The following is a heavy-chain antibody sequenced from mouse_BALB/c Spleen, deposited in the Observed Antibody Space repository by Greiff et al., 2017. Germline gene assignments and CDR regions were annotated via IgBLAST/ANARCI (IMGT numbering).Heavy chain of an antibody. J-gene: IGHJ3*01. D-gene: IGHD2-4*01. V-gene: IGHV2-9*02. CDR2: IWAGGST. Sequence: VNVVESGPGLVAPSQSLSITCTVSGFSLTSYGVHWVRQPPGKGLEWLGVIWAGGSTNYNSALMSRLSISKDNSKSQVFLKMNSLQTDDTAMYYCASYYDYDGFAYWGQGTLVTVSA. CDR1: GFSLTSYG. CDR3: ASYYDYDGFAY.